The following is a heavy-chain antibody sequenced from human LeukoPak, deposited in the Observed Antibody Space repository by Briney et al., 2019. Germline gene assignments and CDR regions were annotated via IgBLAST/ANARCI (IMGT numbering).Heavy chain of an antibody. CDR3: ARGSGYSYGPLYDYVWGSYRYGLDY. V-gene: IGHV1-18*04. CDR2: ISAYNGNT. J-gene: IGHJ4*02. Sequence: ASVKVSCKAPGYTFTGYYMHWVRQAPGQGLEWMGWISAYNGNTNYAQKLQGRVTMTTDTSTSTAYMELSRLRSDDTAVYYCARGSGYSYGPLYDYVWGSYRYGLDYWGQGTLVTVSS. CDR1: GYTFTGYY. D-gene: IGHD3-16*02.